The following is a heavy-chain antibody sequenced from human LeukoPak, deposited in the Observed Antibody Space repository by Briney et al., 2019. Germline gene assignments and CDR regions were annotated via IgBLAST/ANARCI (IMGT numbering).Heavy chain of an antibody. CDR2: IKQDGSEK. Sequence: GGSLRLSCAASGFTFSSYWMSWVRQAPGKGLEGVANIKQDGSEKYYVDSVKGRFTISRDNAKNSLYLQMNSLRAEDTAVYYCARETVKYYYGSGSYYNSHFDYWGQGTLVTVSS. D-gene: IGHD3-10*01. CDR3: ARETVKYYYGSGSYYNSHFDY. CDR1: GFTFSSYW. J-gene: IGHJ4*02. V-gene: IGHV3-7*01.